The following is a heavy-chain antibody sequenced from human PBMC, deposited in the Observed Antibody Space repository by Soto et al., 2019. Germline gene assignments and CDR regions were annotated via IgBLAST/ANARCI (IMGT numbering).Heavy chain of an antibody. J-gene: IGHJ6*02. D-gene: IGHD6-13*01. CDR2: IYYSGST. V-gene: IGHV4-31*03. Sequence: PSETLSLTCTVSGGSISSGGYYWSWIRQHPGKGLEWIGYIYYSGSTYYNPSLKSRVTISVDTSKNQFSLKLSSVTAADTAVYYCARYSSPNFGLDVWGQGTTVTVS. CDR3: ARYSSPNFGLDV. CDR1: GGSISSGGYY.